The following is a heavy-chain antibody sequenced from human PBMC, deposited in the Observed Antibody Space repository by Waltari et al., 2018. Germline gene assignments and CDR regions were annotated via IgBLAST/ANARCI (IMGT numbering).Heavy chain of an antibody. CDR2: ISSSGSTI. V-gene: IGHV3-48*03. CDR1: GFTFGDYA. Sequence: EVQLVESGGGLVQPGRSLRLSCTASGFTFGDYAMSWVRQAPGKGLEWVSYISSSGSTIYYADSVKGRFTISRDNAKNSLYLQMNSLRAEDTAVYYCARDSSSWYYAGAFDIWGQGTMVTVSS. D-gene: IGHD6-13*01. J-gene: IGHJ3*02. CDR3: ARDSSSWYYAGAFDI.